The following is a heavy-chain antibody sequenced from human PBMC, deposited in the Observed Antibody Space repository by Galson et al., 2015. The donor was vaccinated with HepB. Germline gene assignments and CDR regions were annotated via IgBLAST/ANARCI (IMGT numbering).Heavy chain of an antibody. CDR2: IKQDGSEK. CDR3: ARDGVIITIFGALNWFDP. V-gene: IGHV3-7*01. J-gene: IGHJ5*02. CDR1: GFTFSSYW. D-gene: IGHD3-3*01. Sequence: SLRLSCAASGFTFSSYWMSWVRQAPGKGLEWVANIKQDGSEKYYVDSVKGRFTISRDNAKNSLYLQMNSLRAEDTAVYYCARDGVIITIFGALNWFDPWGQGTLVTVSS.